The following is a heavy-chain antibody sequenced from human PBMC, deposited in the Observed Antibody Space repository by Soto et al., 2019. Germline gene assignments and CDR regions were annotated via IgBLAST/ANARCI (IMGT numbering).Heavy chain of an antibody. V-gene: IGHV1-18*01. J-gene: IGHJ4*02. Sequence: GASVKVSCKASGYTFTSYGISWVRQAPGQGLEWMGWISAYNGNTNYAQKLQGRVTMTTDTSTSTAYMQMSSLTAEDSALYYCSRSLNSWGQGTLVTVSS. CDR2: ISAYNGNT. CDR1: GYTFTSYG. CDR3: SRSLNS.